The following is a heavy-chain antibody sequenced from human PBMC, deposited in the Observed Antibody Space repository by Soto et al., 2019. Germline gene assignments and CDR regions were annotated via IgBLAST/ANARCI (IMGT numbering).Heavy chain of an antibody. CDR1: GFTFSTYW. Sequence: GGSLRLSCAASGFTFSTYWMNWVRQAPGKGLEWVANIKQDGSEKYYVDSVKDRFNISRDNAKNSLYLQMNSLRAEDTAVYYCARIIRGVPHLDYWGQGTLVTVSS. J-gene: IGHJ4*02. D-gene: IGHD3-10*01. CDR2: IKQDGSEK. CDR3: ARIIRGVPHLDY. V-gene: IGHV3-7*03.